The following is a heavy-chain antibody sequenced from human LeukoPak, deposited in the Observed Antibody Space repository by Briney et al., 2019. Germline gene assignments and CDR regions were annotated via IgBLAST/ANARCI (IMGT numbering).Heavy chain of an antibody. Sequence: ASVKVSCKASGYTFTSYGISWVRQAPGQGLEWMGWISAYNGNTNYAQKLQGRVTTTTDTSTSTAYMELRSLRSDDTAVYYCARYYDSSGYSQIFDYWGQGTLVTVSS. V-gene: IGHV1-18*01. CDR1: GYTFTSYG. CDR3: ARYYDSSGYSQIFDY. CDR2: ISAYNGNT. J-gene: IGHJ4*02. D-gene: IGHD3-22*01.